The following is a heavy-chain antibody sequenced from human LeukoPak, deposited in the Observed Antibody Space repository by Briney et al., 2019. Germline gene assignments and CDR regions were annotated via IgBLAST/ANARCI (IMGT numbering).Heavy chain of an antibody. CDR2: ISAYNGNT. Sequence: ASVEVSCKASGCTFTSYGISWVRQAPGQGLEWMGWISAYNGNTNYAQKLQGRVTMTTDTSTSTAYMELRSLRSDDTAVYYCARDRTQLGAFDIWGQGTMVTVSS. D-gene: IGHD2-2*01. J-gene: IGHJ3*02. CDR1: GCTFTSYG. V-gene: IGHV1-18*01. CDR3: ARDRTQLGAFDI.